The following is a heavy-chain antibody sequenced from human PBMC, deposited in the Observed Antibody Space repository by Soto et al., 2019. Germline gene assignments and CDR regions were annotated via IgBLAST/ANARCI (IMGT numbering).Heavy chain of an antibody. Sequence: PGGSLRLSCAASGFTFSSYAMSWVRQAPGKGLEWVSSISSGSSYIYYADSVKGRLTISRDNAKNALYLQMNSLRAEDTAVYYCARDRSIVATRAFDIWGQGTMVTVSS. J-gene: IGHJ3*02. V-gene: IGHV3-21*01. CDR1: GFTFSSYA. CDR3: ARDRSIVATRAFDI. D-gene: IGHD5-12*01. CDR2: ISSGSSYI.